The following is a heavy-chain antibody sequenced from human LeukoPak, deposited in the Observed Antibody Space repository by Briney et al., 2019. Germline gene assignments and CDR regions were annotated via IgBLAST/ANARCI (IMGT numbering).Heavy chain of an antibody. CDR3: ARAGAIYYDSSGYYYAFDI. J-gene: IGHJ3*02. Sequence: PSQTLSLTCTVSGGSISSGSYYWSWIRQPAGKGLEWIGRIYTSGSTNYNPSLKSRVTISVDKSKNQFSLKLSSVTAADTAVYYCARAGAIYYDSSGYYYAFDIWGQGTMVTVSS. V-gene: IGHV4-61*02. CDR2: IYTSGST. CDR1: GGSISSGSYY. D-gene: IGHD3-22*01.